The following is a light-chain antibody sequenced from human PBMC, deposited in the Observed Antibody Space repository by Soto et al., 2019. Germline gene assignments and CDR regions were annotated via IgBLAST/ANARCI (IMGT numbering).Light chain of an antibody. CDR1: SSDVGAYNY. Sequence: SVLTQPASVSGSPGQSITIFCTGTSSDVGAYNYVSWYQQHPGTAPKLIIYDVTIRPSGVSDRFSGSKSGNTASLSISGLQAEDEADYYCSSYTTSTTLIVFGTGTKV. J-gene: IGLJ1*01. CDR3: SSYTTSTTLIV. CDR2: DVT. V-gene: IGLV2-14*01.